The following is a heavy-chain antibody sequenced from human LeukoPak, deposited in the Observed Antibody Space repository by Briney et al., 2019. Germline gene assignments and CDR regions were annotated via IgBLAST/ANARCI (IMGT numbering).Heavy chain of an antibody. CDR1: GFTFSSYE. CDR2: ISSSGSII. J-gene: IGHJ1*01. V-gene: IGHV3-48*03. CDR3: ARFAVANYAEYFQH. Sequence: GGSLRLSCAASGFTFSSYEMNWVRQAPGKGLEWVSYISSSGSIIYYADSVKGRFTISRDNAKNSLYLQMNSLRAEDTAVYYCARFAVANYAEYFQHWGQGTLVTVSS. D-gene: IGHD4/OR15-4a*01.